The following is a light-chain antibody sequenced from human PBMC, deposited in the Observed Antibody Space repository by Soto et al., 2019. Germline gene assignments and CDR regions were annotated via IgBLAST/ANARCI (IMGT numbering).Light chain of an antibody. CDR1: SSDVGGYNY. CDR3: SSYTSSSTPVV. CDR2: DVS. Sequence: QSVLTQPASVSGSPGQSITISCTGTSSDVGGYNYVSWYQQHPGKAPKVMIYDVSNRPSGVSTRFSGSKSGNTASLTISGLQAEDEADYYCSSYTSSSTPVVFGGGTQLTVL. J-gene: IGLJ2*01. V-gene: IGLV2-14*01.